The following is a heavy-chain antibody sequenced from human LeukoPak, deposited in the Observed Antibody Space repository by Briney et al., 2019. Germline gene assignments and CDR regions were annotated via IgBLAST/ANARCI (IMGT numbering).Heavy chain of an antibody. CDR1: GFTFSSYG. Sequence: GGSLGLSCAAFGFTFSSYGMHWVRQTPGEGLEWVAFIRHDGSYQQYADSVKGRFTVSRDNSKDMVYLQMNSLRTEDTAVYYCAKNRDSSDYPRDFDFWGQGTLVTVSS. D-gene: IGHD3-22*01. CDR3: AKNRDSSDYPRDFDF. J-gene: IGHJ4*02. CDR2: IRHDGSYQ. V-gene: IGHV3-30*02.